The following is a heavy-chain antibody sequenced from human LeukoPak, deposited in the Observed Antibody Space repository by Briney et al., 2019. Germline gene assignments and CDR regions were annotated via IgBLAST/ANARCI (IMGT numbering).Heavy chain of an antibody. V-gene: IGHV3-21*01. CDR3: ARDALHTAHFDY. CDR2: ISSSSSYI. J-gene: IGHJ4*02. D-gene: IGHD5-18*01. Sequence: GGSLRLSCAPSGFPFSSYSMNWVRQAPGTGREWVSSISSSSSYIYYADSVKGRFTISRDNAKNSLYLQMNSLRDEDTAVYYCARDALHTAHFDYWGQGTLVTVSS. CDR1: GFPFSSYS.